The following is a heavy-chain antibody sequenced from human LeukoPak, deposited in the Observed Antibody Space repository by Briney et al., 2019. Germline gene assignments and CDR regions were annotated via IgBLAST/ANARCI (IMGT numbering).Heavy chain of an antibody. V-gene: IGHV3-23*01. J-gene: IGHJ6*01. CDR2: VSGTGGST. D-gene: IGHD2-15*01. Sequence: GGSLRLSCAASGFTFSSYAMSWVRQAPGKGLEWVSAVSGTGGSTYYADSVKGRFTISRDNAENSLYLQMNSLRAEDTAVYYCARGSEGYCSGGGCYYGMDVWGQGTTVTVSS. CDR1: GFTFSSYA. CDR3: ARGSEGYCSGGGCYYGMDV.